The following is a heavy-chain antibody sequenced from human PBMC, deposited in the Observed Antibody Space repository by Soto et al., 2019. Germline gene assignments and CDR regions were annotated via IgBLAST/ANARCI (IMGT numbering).Heavy chain of an antibody. CDR2: INHSGST. D-gene: IGHD2-2*01. CDR1: GGSFSGYY. V-gene: IGHV4-34*01. J-gene: IGHJ4*02. Sequence: SETLSLTCAVYGGSFSGYYWSWIRQPPGKGLEWIGEINHSGSTNYNPSLKSRVTISVDTSKNQFSLKLSSVTAADTAVYYCARGSNQLLYYFDYWGQGTLVTVSS. CDR3: ARGSNQLLYYFDY.